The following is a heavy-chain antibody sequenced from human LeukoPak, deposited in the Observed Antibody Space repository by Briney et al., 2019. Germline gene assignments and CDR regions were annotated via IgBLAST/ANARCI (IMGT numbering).Heavy chain of an antibody. V-gene: IGHV3-48*01. CDR3: ARASGSFDY. CDR1: GFTFSSYS. J-gene: IGHJ4*02. CDR2: ISSSSSTI. Sequence: PGGSLRLSCAASGFTFSSYSMNWVRQAPGKGLEWVSYISSSSSTIYYADSVKGRFTISRDYSKNTLYLQMNSLRAEDSAVYYCARASGSFDYWGQGTLVTVSS. D-gene: IGHD1-26*01.